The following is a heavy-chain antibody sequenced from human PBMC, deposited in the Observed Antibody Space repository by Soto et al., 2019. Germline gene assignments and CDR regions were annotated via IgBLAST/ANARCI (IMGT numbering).Heavy chain of an antibody. CDR1: GFTFSSYA. Sequence: GGSLRLSCAASGFTFSSYAMSWVRQAPGKGLEWVSAISGSGGSAYYADSVKSRFTISRDNSKNTLYLQMNSLRAEDTAVYYSAKVRADGSGYYYESDAFDIWGQGTMVTVSS. CDR2: ISGSGGSA. J-gene: IGHJ3*02. D-gene: IGHD3-22*01. V-gene: IGHV3-23*01. CDR3: AKVRADGSGYYYESDAFDI.